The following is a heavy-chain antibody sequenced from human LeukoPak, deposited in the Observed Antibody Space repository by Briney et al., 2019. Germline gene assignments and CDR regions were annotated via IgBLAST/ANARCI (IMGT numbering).Heavy chain of an antibody. CDR3: ARVGDVLRYFDWSGYYFDY. D-gene: IGHD3-9*01. CDR1: GYTFTGYY. J-gene: IGHJ4*02. CDR2: ISAYNGNT. Sequence: ASVKVSCKASGYTFTGYYIHWVRQAPGQGLEWMGWISAYNGNTNYAQKLQGRVTMTTDTSTSTAYMELRSLRSDDTAVYYCARVGDVLRYFDWSGYYFDYWGQGTLVTVSS. V-gene: IGHV1-18*04.